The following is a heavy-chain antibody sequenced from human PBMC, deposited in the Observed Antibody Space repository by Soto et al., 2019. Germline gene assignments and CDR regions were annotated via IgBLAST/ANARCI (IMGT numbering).Heavy chain of an antibody. D-gene: IGHD1-1*01. J-gene: IGHJ6*03. CDR2: INAGNGNT. Sequence: ASVKVSCKASGYTFTSYAMHWVRQAPGQRLEWMGWINAGNGNTKYSQKFQGRVTITRDTSASTAYMELSSLRSEDTAVYYCARAPAPQTETCYYYYYMDVWGKGTPVTVSS. CDR3: ARAPAPQTETCYYYYYMDV. V-gene: IGHV1-3*01. CDR1: GYTFTSYA.